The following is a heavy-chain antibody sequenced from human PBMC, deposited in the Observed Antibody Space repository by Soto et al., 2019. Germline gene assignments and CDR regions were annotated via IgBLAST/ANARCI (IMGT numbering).Heavy chain of an antibody. D-gene: IGHD3-10*01. V-gene: IGHV3-74*01. CDR3: ARVPPYGSGSDFDY. J-gene: IGHJ4*02. CDR2: INSGGSST. CDR1: GFTFSSYW. Sequence: GGSLRLSCAAAGFTFSSYWMYWVRQAPGKGLVWVSRINSGGSSTSYAGSVKGRFTISRDNAKNTLYLQMNSLRAEDTAVYYCARVPPYGSGSDFDYWGQGTLVTVSS.